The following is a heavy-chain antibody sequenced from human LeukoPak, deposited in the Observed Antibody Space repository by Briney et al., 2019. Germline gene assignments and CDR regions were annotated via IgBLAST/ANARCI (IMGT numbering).Heavy chain of an antibody. CDR3: ASSGSGSYLITPRS. J-gene: IGHJ3*01. V-gene: IGHV1-69*04. CDR2: IIPILGIA. CDR1: GGTFSSYA. Sequence: GASVKVSCKASGGTFSSYAISWLRQAPGQGLEWMGRIIPILGIANYAQKFQGRVTITADKSTSTAYMELSSLRSEDTAVYYCASSGSGSYLITPRSWGQGTMVTVSS. D-gene: IGHD3-10*01.